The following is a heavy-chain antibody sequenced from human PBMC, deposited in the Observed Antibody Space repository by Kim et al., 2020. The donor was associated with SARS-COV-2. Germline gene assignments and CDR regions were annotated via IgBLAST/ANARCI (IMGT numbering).Heavy chain of an antibody. V-gene: IGHV3-53*04. CDR2: IDSGGIT. CDR1: GFTVNSNY. CDR3: ATDHAVNYYASGTMRFYYYGMDG. Sequence: GGSLRLFCAASGFTVNSNYMSWVRQAPGKGLEWVSVIDSGGITYYSDSVKGRCTISRHNSKNTLYLQMNSMRDEDTAVYYCATDHAVNYYASGTMRFYYYGMDGRGEGTTVTDSS. J-gene: IGHJ6*02. D-gene: IGHD3-10*01.